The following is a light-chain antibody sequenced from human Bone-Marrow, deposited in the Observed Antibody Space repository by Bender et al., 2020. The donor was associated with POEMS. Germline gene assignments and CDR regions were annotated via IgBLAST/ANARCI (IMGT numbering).Light chain of an antibody. CDR2: DVT. J-gene: IGLJ3*02. CDR3: QSYDNSLGGWV. Sequence: QSALTQPRSVSGSPGQSVTIPCTGTSSDVGGDNYVSWYQQHPGRAPKLMIYDVTYRPSGVPDRFSGSKSGNTASLAITGLQAEDEGDYYCQSYDNSLGGWVFGGGTKLTVL. CDR1: SSDVGGDNY. V-gene: IGLV2-11*01.